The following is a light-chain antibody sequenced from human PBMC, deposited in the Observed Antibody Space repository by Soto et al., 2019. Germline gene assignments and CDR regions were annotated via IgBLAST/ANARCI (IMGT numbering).Light chain of an antibody. CDR1: QSISSW. Sequence: DIQMHQSPSTLSASVGARFPITGRASQSISSWLAWYQQKPGKAPKLLIYKASSLESGVPSRFSGSGSGTEFTLTISSLQPDDFATYYCKKYNSYSWTFGKGTKVAIK. CDR3: KKYNSYSWT. CDR2: KAS. V-gene: IGKV1-5*03. J-gene: IGKJ1*01.